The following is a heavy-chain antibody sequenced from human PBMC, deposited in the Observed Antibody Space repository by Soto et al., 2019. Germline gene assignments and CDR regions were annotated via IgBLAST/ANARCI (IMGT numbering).Heavy chain of an antibody. J-gene: IGHJ6*02. CDR2: IYPGDSDT. Sequence: PGESLKISCKGSGYSFTSYWIGWVRQMPGKGLEWMGMIYPGDSDTRYSPSFQGQVTISADKSISTAYLQWSSLKASDTAMYYCARHGASGGYDWADYYYGMDVWGQGTTVTVSS. D-gene: IGHD5-12*01. V-gene: IGHV5-51*01. CDR3: ARHGASGGYDWADYYYGMDV. CDR1: GYSFTSYW.